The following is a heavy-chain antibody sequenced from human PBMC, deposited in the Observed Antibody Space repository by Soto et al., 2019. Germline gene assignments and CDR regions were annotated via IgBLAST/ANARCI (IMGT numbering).Heavy chain of an antibody. CDR2: INHSGSS. V-gene: IGHV4-34*01. CDR3: AGFFGSRYGRVEP. CDR1: GVSFSNYY. D-gene: IGHD5-18*01. J-gene: IGHJ5*02. Sequence: SETLSLTCGVYGVSFSNYYWSWIRQSPGKGLEWIGEINHSGSSNYNPSLKSRVTISADTSKNQFSLKLTSVTAADTAVYYCAGFFGSRYGRVEPWGQGTLVTVS.